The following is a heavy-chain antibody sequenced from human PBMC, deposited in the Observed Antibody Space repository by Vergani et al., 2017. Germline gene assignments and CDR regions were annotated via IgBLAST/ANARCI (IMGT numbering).Heavy chain of an antibody. V-gene: IGHV3-33*01. CDR3: ATKSCGTPGCQIGYFRE. Sequence: QVQLVESGGGVVQPGRSLRLSCAASGFTFNQYGMHWVRQAPGKGLEWVAVTWYDGNNKQYADSVKCRFTISRDNSKSTLYLQMNSLRTEDTAVYYCATKSCGTPGCQIGYFREWGQGTLVTVSS. J-gene: IGHJ1*01. CDR2: TWYDGNNK. CDR1: GFTFNQYG. D-gene: IGHD1-1*01.